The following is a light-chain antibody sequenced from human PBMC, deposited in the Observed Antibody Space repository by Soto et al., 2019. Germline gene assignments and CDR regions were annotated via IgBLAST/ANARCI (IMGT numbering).Light chain of an antibody. V-gene: IGKV2-28*01. CDR3: MQALQSPWT. CDR1: QSLLHSNGYNY. J-gene: IGKJ1*01. CDR2: LSS. Sequence: DIVMTQSPLSLPVTPGEPASISCRSSQSLLHSNGYNYLDWYLQKPGQSPQLLISLSSNRASGVPDRFSGSGSGTDFTLTISRVEAEDVGVYYCMQALQSPWTFGQGTKVEIK.